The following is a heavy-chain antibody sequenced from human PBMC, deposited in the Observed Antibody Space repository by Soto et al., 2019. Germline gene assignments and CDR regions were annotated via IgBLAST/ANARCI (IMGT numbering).Heavy chain of an antibody. CDR1: GFTFSSYG. CDR3: AKDRRGLVVVPAAPSDY. D-gene: IGHD2-2*01. CDR2: ISYDGSNK. J-gene: IGHJ4*02. V-gene: IGHV3-30*18. Sequence: PGGSLRLSCAASGFTFSSYGMHWVRQAPGKGLEWVAVISYDGSNKYYADSVKGRFTISRDNSKNTLYLQMNSLRAEDTAVYYCAKDRRGLVVVPAAPSDYWGQGTLVTVSS.